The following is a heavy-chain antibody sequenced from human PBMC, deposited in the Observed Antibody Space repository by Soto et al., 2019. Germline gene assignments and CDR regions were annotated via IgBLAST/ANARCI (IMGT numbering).Heavy chain of an antibody. V-gene: IGHV3-23*01. CDR3: AKDMSHRKSKTYYFDY. J-gene: IGHJ4*02. CDR1: GFTFSSYA. CDR2: ISGSGGST. D-gene: IGHD3-10*02. Sequence: GGSLRLSCAASGFTFSSYAMSWVRQAPGKGLEWVSAISGSGGSTYYADSVKGRFTISRDNSKNTLYLQMNSLRAEDTAVYYCAKDMSHRKSKTYYFDYWGQGTLVTVS.